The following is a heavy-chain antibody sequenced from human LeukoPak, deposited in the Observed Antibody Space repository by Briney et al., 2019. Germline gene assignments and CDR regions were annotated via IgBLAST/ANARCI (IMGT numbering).Heavy chain of an antibody. J-gene: IGHJ4*02. Sequence: PGGSLRLSCAASGFTFSDDWMHWVRQAPGKGLVWVARINDDGSITTYAESVRGRFTISRDNAKRTLYLQMNSLGVEDTAVYFCARRYYQTNVYDRHFDSWGQGTLVTVSS. CDR2: INDDGSIT. V-gene: IGHV3-74*01. CDR1: GFTFSDDW. CDR3: ARRYYQTNVYDRHFDS. D-gene: IGHD3-16*01.